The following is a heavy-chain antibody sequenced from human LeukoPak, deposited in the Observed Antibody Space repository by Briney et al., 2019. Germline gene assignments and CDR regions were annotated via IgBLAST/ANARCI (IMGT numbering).Heavy chain of an antibody. CDR1: GGSISSGGYY. Sequence: SETLSLTCTVSGGSISSGGYYWSWIRQHPGKGLEWIGYIYYSGSTYYNPSLKSRVTISVDTSKNQFSLKLSSVTAADTAVYYCAREAAGILWYFDLWGRGTLVTVSS. J-gene: IGHJ2*01. CDR3: AREAAGILWYFDL. CDR2: IYYSGST. V-gene: IGHV4-31*03. D-gene: IGHD6-13*01.